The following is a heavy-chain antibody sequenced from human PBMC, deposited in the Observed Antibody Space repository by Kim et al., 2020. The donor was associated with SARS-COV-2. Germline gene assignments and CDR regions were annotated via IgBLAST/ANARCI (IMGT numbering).Heavy chain of an antibody. CDR2: ISYDGSNK. CDR1: GFTFSSYA. CDR3: ARGSRRSGGFDP. D-gene: IGHD3-3*01. V-gene: IGHV3-30*04. J-gene: IGHJ5*02. Sequence: GGSLRLSCAASGFTFSSYAMHWVRQAPGKGLEWVAVISYDGSNKYYADSVKGRFTIARDNSKNTLYLQMNSLRAEDTAVYYCARGSRRSGGFDPWGQGTLVTVSS.